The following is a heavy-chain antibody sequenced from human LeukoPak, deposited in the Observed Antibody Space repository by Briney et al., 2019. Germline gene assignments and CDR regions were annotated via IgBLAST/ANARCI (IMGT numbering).Heavy chain of an antibody. CDR3: ALAEDRILGY. D-gene: IGHD2-15*01. J-gene: IGHJ4*02. Sequence: PGGSLRLSCAASGFTFSSYSMNWIRQPPGKGLEWIGEINHSGSTNYNPSLKSRVTISVDTSKNQFSLKLSSVTAADTAVYYCALAEDRILGYWGQGTRVTVSS. CDR2: INHSGST. CDR1: GFTFSSYS. V-gene: IGHV4-34*08.